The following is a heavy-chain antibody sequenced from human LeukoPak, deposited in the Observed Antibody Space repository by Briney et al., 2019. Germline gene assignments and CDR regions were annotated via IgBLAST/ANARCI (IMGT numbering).Heavy chain of an antibody. CDR3: ARDRESTYYDFWSGPLWFDP. V-gene: IGHV1-46*01. CDR1: GYTFTSYY. Sequence: ASVKVSCKASGYTFTSYYMHWVRQAPGQGLEWMGIINPSGGSTSYAQKFQGRVTMTRDTSTSTVYMELSSLRSEDTAVYYCARDRESTYYDFWSGPLWFDPWGQGTLVTVSS. J-gene: IGHJ5*02. CDR2: INPSGGST. D-gene: IGHD3-3*01.